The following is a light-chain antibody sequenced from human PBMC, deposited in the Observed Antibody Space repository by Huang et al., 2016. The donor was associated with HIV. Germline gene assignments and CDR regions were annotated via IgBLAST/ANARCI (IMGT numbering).Light chain of an antibody. Sequence: IQLTQSPSSLSASVGDRVTITCRASRDIKTYLAWFHQRPGRAPKFLIYAASFLESGVPSRFSGSGSGTEFTLTINGLQPEDFGTYYCQQVDSYPRTFGQGTNVDVK. CDR2: AAS. J-gene: IGKJ1*01. CDR3: QQVDSYPRT. CDR1: RDIKTY. V-gene: IGKV1-9*01.